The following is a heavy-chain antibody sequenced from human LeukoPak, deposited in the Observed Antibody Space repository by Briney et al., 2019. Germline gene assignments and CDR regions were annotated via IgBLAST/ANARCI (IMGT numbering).Heavy chain of an antibody. CDR3: TRGYSGYGNFDC. CDR1: GFTFDDYA. Sequence: PGRSLRLSCAASGFTFDDYAMHWVRQAPGKGLEWVSGISWNSGSIGYADSVKGRFTISRDNAKNSLYLQMNSLRAEDTALYYCTRGYSGYGNFDCWGQGTLVTVSS. CDR2: ISWNSGSI. J-gene: IGHJ4*02. D-gene: IGHD5-12*01. V-gene: IGHV3-9*01.